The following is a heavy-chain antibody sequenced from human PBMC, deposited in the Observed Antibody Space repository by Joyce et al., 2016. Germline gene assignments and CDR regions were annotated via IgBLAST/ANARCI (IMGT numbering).Heavy chain of an antibody. J-gene: IGHJ3*02. CDR1: GFSFRIDG. D-gene: IGHD3/OR15-3a*01. CDR2: IWYDGSNK. CDR3: ARDRGGLIRAFDI. Sequence: QVQLVESGGGVVQPGRSLRLSCEASGFSFRIDGMHWVRQAPGKGLEWVAVIWYDGSNKDYVDSVKDRFTISRDKSKNTLYLQMNSLRAEDTAVYYCARDRGGLIRAFDIWGQGTMVTVSS. V-gene: IGHV3-33*01.